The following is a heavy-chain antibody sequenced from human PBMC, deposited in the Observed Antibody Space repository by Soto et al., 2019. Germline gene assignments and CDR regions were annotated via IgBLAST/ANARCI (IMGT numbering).Heavy chain of an antibody. CDR1: GGSISSYY. V-gene: IGHV4-59*05. J-gene: IGHJ6*02. D-gene: IGHD1-7*01. CDR2: IYYSGST. CDR3: ARLELYYYGMDV. Sequence: SETLSLTCTVSGGSISSYYWSWIRQPPGKGLEWIGSIYYSGSTYYNPSLKSRVTISVDTSKNQFSLKLSSVTAADTAVYYCARLELYYYGMDVWGQGTTVTVSS.